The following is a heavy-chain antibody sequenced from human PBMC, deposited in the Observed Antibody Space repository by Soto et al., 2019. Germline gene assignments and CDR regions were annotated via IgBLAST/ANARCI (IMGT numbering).Heavy chain of an antibody. CDR2: ISAYNGNT. J-gene: IGHJ4*02. CDR3: ATYDYGDYVGSGY. CDR1: GFTFTTYG. V-gene: IGHV1-18*01. Sequence: QVQLVQSGAEVKKPGASVKVSCKASGFTFTTYGISWVRQAPGQGLEWMGWISAYNGNTNYAQKFQGRVTMTTDTSTSTAYIELRSLRSDDTAVYYCATYDYGDYVGSGYWGQGTLVTVSS. D-gene: IGHD4-17*01.